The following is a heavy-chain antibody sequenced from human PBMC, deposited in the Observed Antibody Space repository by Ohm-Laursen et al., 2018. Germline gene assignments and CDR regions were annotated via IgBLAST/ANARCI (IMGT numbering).Heavy chain of an antibody. J-gene: IGHJ6*02. CDR1: GDSISSYY. V-gene: IGHV4-4*07. D-gene: IGHD1-1*01. CDR2: ISTSGRS. Sequence: SETLSLTCSISGDSISSYYWTWIRQPAGKGLEWIGRISTSGRSNYNPSLKSRVTMSVDTSKNQFSLKLNSVTAADTALYYCARDAPEARNEMDVWGQGTPVTVSS. CDR3: ARDAPEARNEMDV.